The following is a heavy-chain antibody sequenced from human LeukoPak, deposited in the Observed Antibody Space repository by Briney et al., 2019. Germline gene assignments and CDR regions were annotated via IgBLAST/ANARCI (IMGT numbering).Heavy chain of an antibody. CDR1: GGTFSSYA. CDR2: IIPILGIA. V-gene: IGHV1-69*04. J-gene: IGHJ4*02. D-gene: IGHD3-22*01. CDR3: ASPPPYYYDSSGAFDY. Sequence: ASVKVSCKASGGTFSSYAISWVRQAPGQGLEWMGRIIPILGIANYAQKFQGRVTITADKSTSTAYMELSSLRSEDTAVYYCASPPPYYYDSSGAFDYWGQGTLVTVSS.